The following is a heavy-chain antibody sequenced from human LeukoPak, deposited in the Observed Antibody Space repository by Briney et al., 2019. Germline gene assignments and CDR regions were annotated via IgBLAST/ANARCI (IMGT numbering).Heavy chain of an antibody. CDR3: ARDRPSGWLQWDY. J-gene: IGHJ4*02. V-gene: IGHV3-74*01. D-gene: IGHD5-24*01. Sequence: QPGGSLRLSCAASGFTFSSYWMHWVRQASGKGLVWVSRISKDGSDTRYADSVKGRFTISRDNAKNSLYLQMNSLRVEDTAVYYCARDRPSGWLQWDYWGQGTLVTVSS. CDR2: ISKDGSDT. CDR1: GFTFSSYW.